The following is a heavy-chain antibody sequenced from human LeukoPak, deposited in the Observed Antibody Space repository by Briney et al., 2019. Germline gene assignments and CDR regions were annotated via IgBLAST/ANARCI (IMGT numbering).Heavy chain of an antibody. J-gene: IGHJ4*02. CDR2: IYYTGSI. Sequence: SETLSLTCTVSGGSISSYYWSWIRQPPGKGLEWIGYIYYTGSIYYNPSLKGRVTISVDTSKNQFSLRLNSLTAADTAVYYCARAIRTGLGIGSFDGWGQGTLVTVSS. CDR3: ARAIRTGLGIGSFDG. V-gene: IGHV4-59*08. D-gene: IGHD7-27*01. CDR1: GGSISSYY.